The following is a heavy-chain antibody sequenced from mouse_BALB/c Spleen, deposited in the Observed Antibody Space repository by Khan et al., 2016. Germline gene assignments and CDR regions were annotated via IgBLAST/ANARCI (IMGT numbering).Heavy chain of an antibody. Sequence: EVKLFESGGGLVQPGGSLKLSCAASGFDFSRYWMSWVRQAPGKGLEWIGEINPHSSTINYTPSLKDKFIISRDNAKNTLYLQMSKVRSEDTALYYCARRGYYFSMDYWGQGTSVTVSS. CDR3: ARRGYYFSMDY. J-gene: IGHJ4*01. CDR1: GFDFSRYW. CDR2: INPHSSTI. V-gene: IGHV4-1*02. D-gene: IGHD1-1*01.